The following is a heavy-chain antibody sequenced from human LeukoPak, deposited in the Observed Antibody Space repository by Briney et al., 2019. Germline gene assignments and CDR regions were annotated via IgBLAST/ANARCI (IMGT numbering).Heavy chain of an antibody. Sequence: GGSLRLSCAASGFTFTNYAMSWVRQAPGKGLEWVSGISGSGGSIYYADSVKGRFTISRDNSKNTLYLQMNSLRAEDAAVYYCAKAPVTSCRGAFCYPFDSWGQGTLVTVSS. CDR1: GFTFTNYA. D-gene: IGHD2-15*01. J-gene: IGHJ4*02. V-gene: IGHV3-23*01. CDR3: AKAPVTSCRGAFCYPFDS. CDR2: ISGSGGSI.